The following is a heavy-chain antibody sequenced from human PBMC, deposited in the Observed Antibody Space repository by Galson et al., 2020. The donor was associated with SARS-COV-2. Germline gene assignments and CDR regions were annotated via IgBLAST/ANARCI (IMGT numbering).Heavy chain of an antibody. Sequence: SETLSLTCAVYTWSFSGYFWSWIRQPPGKGLEWVGEISHSGSPNYNPSLRSRVTTSVDTSKNQFSLKLTSVTAADTAVYYCARGLSARYFDLWSRGTRVTVSA. V-gene: IGHV4-34*01. CDR2: ISHSGSP. J-gene: IGHJ2*01. CDR3: ARGLSARYFDL. D-gene: IGHD3-10*01. CDR1: TWSFSGYF.